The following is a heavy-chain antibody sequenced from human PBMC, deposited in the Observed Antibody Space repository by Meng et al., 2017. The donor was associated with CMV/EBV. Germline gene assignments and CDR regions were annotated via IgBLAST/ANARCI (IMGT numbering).Heavy chain of an antibody. CDR1: GFTVSSNY. V-gene: IGHV3-53*05. J-gene: IGHJ6*02. CDR2: IYSGGST. Sequence: GGSLRLSCAASGFTVSSNYMSWVRQAPGKGLEWVSVIYSGGSTYYADSVKGRFTISRDNSKTSLYLQVNSLRSEDTAVYYCAKDVRGRMSFYGVDVWGQGTTVTVSS. CDR3: AKDVRGRMSFYGVDV. D-gene: IGHD3-10*01.